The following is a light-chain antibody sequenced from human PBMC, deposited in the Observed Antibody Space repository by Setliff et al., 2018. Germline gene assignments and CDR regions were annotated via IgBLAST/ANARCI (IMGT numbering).Light chain of an antibody. J-gene: IGLJ1*01. CDR2: EVR. CDR1: SSDVGYYNY. Sequence: SALAQPASVSGSPGQSITISCTGTSSDVGYYNYVSWYQQHPGKAPKLMIYEVRHRPSGVSNRFSGSKSGNTASLTISGLQAEDEADYYCSSYTSSSTLFVFGAGTKVTVL. V-gene: IGLV2-14*01. CDR3: SSYTSSSTLFV.